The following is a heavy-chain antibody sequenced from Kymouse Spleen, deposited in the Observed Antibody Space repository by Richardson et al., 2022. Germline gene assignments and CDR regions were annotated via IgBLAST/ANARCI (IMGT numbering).Heavy chain of an antibody. CDR1: GGSFSGYY. Sequence: QVQLQQWGAGLLKPSETLSLTCAVYGGSFSGYYWSWIRQPPGKGLEWIGEINHSGSTNYNPSLKSRVTISVDTSKNQFSLKLSSVTAADTAVYYCAREGITMVRGENYYYYGMDVWGQGTTVTVSS. J-gene: IGHJ6*02. CDR2: INHSGST. CDR3: AREGITMVRGENYYYYGMDV. V-gene: IGHV4-34*01. D-gene: IGHD3-10*01.